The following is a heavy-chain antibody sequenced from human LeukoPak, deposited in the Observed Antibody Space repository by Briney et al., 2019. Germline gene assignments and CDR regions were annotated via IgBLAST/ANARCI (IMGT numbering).Heavy chain of an antibody. V-gene: IGHV4-31*03. J-gene: IGHJ3*02. CDR3: ARDCGSGGSCGEAFDI. CDR2: IYYSGST. CDR1: GGSISSGGYY. Sequence: SETLSLTYTVSGGSISSGGYYWSWIRQHPGKGLEWIGYIYYSGSTYYNPSLKSRVTISVDTSKNQFSLKLSSVTAADTAVYYCARDCGSGGSCGEAFDIWGQGTMVTVSS. D-gene: IGHD2-15*01.